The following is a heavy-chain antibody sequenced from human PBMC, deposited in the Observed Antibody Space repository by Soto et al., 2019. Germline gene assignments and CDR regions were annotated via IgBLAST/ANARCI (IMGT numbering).Heavy chain of an antibody. CDR3: ARDQGDWGYYYYGMDV. CDR2: ISAYNGNT. D-gene: IGHD2-21*02. Sequence: ASVKVSCKASGYTFTSYGISWVRQAPGQGLEWMGWISAYNGNTNYAQKLQGRVTMTTDTSTSTAYMELRSLRSDDTAVYYCARDQGDWGYYYYGMDVWGQGTTVTVSS. V-gene: IGHV1-18*01. CDR1: GYTFTSYG. J-gene: IGHJ6*02.